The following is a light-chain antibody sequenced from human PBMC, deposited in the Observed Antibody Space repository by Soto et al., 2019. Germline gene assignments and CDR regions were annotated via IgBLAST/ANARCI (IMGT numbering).Light chain of an antibody. CDR2: GAS. Sequence: EIVMTQSPATLSVSPGERATLSCRASQSVSSNLAWYQQKPRQAPRLLIYGASTMATGIPARFSGSGSGTEFTLTISSLQSEDFAVYYCQQYNNWYTFGQGTKLEIK. CDR3: QQYNNWYT. CDR1: QSVSSN. J-gene: IGKJ2*01. V-gene: IGKV3-15*01.